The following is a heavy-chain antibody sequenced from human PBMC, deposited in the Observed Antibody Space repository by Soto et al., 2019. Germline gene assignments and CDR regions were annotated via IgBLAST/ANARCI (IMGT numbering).Heavy chain of an antibody. CDR3: AKGKEAIFGVVIMSFDY. D-gene: IGHD3-3*01. CDR2: ISGSGST. Sequence: VGSLRLSCAASGFTFSSYAMSWVRQAPGKGLEWVSAISGSGSTYYADSVKGRFTISRDNSKNTLYLQMNSLRAEDTAVYYCAKGKEAIFGVVIMSFDYWGQGTLVTVSS. J-gene: IGHJ4*02. V-gene: IGHV3-23*01. CDR1: GFTFSSYA.